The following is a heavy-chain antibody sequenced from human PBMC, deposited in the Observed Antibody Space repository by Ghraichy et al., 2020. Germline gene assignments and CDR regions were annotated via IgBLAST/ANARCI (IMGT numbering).Heavy chain of an antibody. J-gene: IGHJ4*02. D-gene: IGHD3-22*01. V-gene: IGHV3-11*01. CDR1: GFIFSDYN. Sequence: GESLRLSCAASGFIFSDYNMSWIRQAPGKGLEWVSNISNSGSTTYHADSVKGRFTISRDNAKNSLFLQMNSLRAEDTAVYYCARDAYDHDSSGYADYWGQGSPVTVSS. CDR2: ISNSGSTT. CDR3: ARDAYDHDSSGYADY.